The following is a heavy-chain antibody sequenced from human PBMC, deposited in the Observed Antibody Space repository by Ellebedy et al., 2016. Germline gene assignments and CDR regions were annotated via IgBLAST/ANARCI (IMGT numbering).Heavy chain of an antibody. D-gene: IGHD6-19*01. CDR3: ARAAGSGWFRHFDY. Sequence: GGSLRPSXAASEFTFSSYSMNWVRQAPGKGLEWVSYISSSSSTKYYADSVKGRFTISRDNAKNSLYLQMNSLRAEDTAVYYCARAAGSGWFRHFDYWGQGTLVTVSS. V-gene: IGHV3-48*04. CDR2: ISSSSSTK. CDR1: EFTFSSYS. J-gene: IGHJ4*02.